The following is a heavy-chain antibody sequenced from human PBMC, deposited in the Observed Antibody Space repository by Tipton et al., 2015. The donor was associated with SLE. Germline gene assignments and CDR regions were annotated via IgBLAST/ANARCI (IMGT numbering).Heavy chain of an antibody. D-gene: IGHD3-16*01. V-gene: IGHV4-38-2*02. CDR1: GYSISSGYY. CDR3: ARDRGSPFDH. Sequence: GLVKPSETLSLTCAVSGYSISSGYYWGWIRQPPGKGLEWIGSIYHSGSTYYNPSLKSRVTISVDTSKNQFSLKLSSVTAADTAVYYCARDRGSPFDHWGQGTLVTVSS. CDR2: IYHSGST. J-gene: IGHJ4*02.